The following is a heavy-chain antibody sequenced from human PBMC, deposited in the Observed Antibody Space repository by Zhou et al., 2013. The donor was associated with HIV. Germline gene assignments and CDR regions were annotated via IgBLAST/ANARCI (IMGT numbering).Heavy chain of an antibody. V-gene: IGHV1-2*04. CDR2: INPNSGGT. D-gene: IGHD6-19*01. Sequence: QVQLVQSGAEVKKPGASVKVSCKASGYTFTGYYMHWVRQAPGQGLEWMGWINPNSGGTNYAQKFQGWVTMTRDTSISTAYMELSRLRSDDTAVYYCAREERYSSGLGAFDIWGQGTMVTVSS. J-gene: IGHJ3*02. CDR3: AREERYSSGLGAFDI. CDR1: GYTFTGYY.